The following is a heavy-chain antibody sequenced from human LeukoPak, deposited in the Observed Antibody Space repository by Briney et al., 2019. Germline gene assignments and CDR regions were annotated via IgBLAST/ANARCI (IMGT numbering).Heavy chain of an antibody. CDR2: INHSGST. CDR1: GGSFSGYY. D-gene: IGHD3-10*01. J-gene: IGHJ4*02. V-gene: IGHV4-34*01. Sequence: SETLSLTCAVYGGSFSGYYWSWIRQPPGKGLEWIGEINHSGSTNYNPSLKSRVTISVDTSKNQFSLKLSSVTAADTAVYYCARGGSYYYYGSGSYHDYWGQGTLVTVSS. CDR3: ARGGSYYYYGSGSYHDY.